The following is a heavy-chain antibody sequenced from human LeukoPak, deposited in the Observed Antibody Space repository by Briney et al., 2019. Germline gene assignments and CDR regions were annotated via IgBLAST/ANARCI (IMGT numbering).Heavy chain of an antibody. Sequence: SQTLSLTCTVSGGSITSGSYYWSWIRQPAGKGLEWIGRIDTSGSTNYNPSLKSRVTISVDTSKNQFTLKLSSVTAADTAVYYCARAPVYCSSTSCSRNWFDPWGQGTLVTVSS. CDR2: IDTSGST. D-gene: IGHD2-2*01. CDR3: ARAPVYCSSTSCSRNWFDP. V-gene: IGHV4-61*02. CDR1: GGSITSGSYY. J-gene: IGHJ5*02.